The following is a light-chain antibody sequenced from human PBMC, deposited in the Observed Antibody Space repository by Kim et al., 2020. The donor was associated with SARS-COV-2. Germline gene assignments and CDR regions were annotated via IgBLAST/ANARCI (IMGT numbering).Light chain of an antibody. V-gene: IGKV3-15*01. Sequence: EIVMTQSPASLSVSPGERATLSCRASRSVGSNLAWYQQKSGQAPRLLIYSTSARASGIPARFSGSGSGTEFTLTISSLQSEDFAVYYCHQNSEWPRTFGQGTRVEIK. J-gene: IGKJ5*01. CDR2: STS. CDR3: HQNSEWPRT. CDR1: RSVGSN.